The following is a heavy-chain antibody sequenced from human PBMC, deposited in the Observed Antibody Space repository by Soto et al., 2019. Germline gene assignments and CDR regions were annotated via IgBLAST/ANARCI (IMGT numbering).Heavy chain of an antibody. CDR3: ARGSPDYPDSSGYYYGPQGAAFDI. CDR2: ISGSGGST. J-gene: IGHJ3*02. CDR1: GFTFSSYA. Sequence: GGSLRLSCAASGFTFSSYAMSWVRQAPGKGLEWVSAISGSGGSTYYADSVKGRFTISRDNSKNTLYLQMDNLRAEDTAVYYCARGSPDYPDSSGYYYGPQGAAFDIWGQGTMVTVSS. D-gene: IGHD3-22*01. V-gene: IGHV3-23*01.